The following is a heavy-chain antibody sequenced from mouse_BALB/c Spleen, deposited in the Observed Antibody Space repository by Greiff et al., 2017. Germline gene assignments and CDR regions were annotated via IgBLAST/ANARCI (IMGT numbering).Heavy chain of an antibody. CDR2: ISSGGSYT. Sequence: EVKLMESGGGLVKPGGSLKLSCAASGFTFSSYAMSWVRQSPEKRLEWVAEISSGGSYTYYPDTVTGRFTISRDNAKNTLYLEMSSLRSEDTAMYYCARKNYYGSSYGDFDVWGAGTTVTVSS. CDR3: ARKNYYGSSYGDFDV. J-gene: IGHJ1*01. CDR1: GFTFSSYA. V-gene: IGHV5-9-4*01. D-gene: IGHD1-1*01.